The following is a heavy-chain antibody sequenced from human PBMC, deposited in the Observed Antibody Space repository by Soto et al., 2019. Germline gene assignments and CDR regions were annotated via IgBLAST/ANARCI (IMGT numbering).Heavy chain of an antibody. V-gene: IGHV1-18*01. J-gene: IGHJ4*02. D-gene: IGHD3-3*01. Sequence: QVQLLQSGAEVKKPGASVKVSCKTSGYIFSSYGVNWVRQAPGQGLEWMGWITVYNGNTQYVQKFQDRVTMTTDTSTSTAYMELRSLRSDDTVVYYCARDNTGVVGVDYWGQGTLVTVSS. CDR3: ARDNTGVVGVDY. CDR1: GYIFSSYG. CDR2: ITVYNGNT.